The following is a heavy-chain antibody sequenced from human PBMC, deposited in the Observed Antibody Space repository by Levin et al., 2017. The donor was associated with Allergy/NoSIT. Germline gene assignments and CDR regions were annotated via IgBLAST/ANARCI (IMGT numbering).Heavy chain of an antibody. V-gene: IGHV3-15*01. CDR1: GITFSNAW. J-gene: IGHJ4*02. Sequence: GGSLRLSCAASGITFSNAWMSWARQAPGKGLEWVGRIKSKTDGGTTEYAAPVKGRFTISRDDSKNTLYLQLNSLKTEDTAVYFCTTYRSSWYYFDYWGQGTLVTVSS. CDR3: TTYRSSWYYFDY. D-gene: IGHD6-13*01. CDR2: IKSKTDGGTT.